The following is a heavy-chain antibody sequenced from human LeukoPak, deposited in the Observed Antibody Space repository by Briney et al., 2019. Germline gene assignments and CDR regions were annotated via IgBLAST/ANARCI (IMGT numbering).Heavy chain of an antibody. V-gene: IGHV3-23*01. J-gene: IGHJ4*02. CDR1: GFTSSSYA. Sequence: GGSLRLSCAASGFTSSSYAMSWVRQAPGKGLEWVSAISGSGGSTYYADSVKGRFTISRDNSKNTLYLQMNSLRAEDTAVYYCAKASRIAVAGSLKDYWGQGTLVTVSS. D-gene: IGHD6-19*01. CDR3: AKASRIAVAGSLKDY. CDR2: ISGSGGST.